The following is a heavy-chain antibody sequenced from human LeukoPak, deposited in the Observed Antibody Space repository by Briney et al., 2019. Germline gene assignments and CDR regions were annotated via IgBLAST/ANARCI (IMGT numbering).Heavy chain of an antibody. Sequence: SETLSLTCTVSGGSTTNYYWSWIRQPPGKGLEWIAYVFQSGDTRYNPSLKSRLTISLDTSKDRFSLTLISMTAADTALSYCARHPLRGGFDTWGQGVLVTVSS. CDR2: VFQSGDT. CDR1: GGSTTNYY. V-gene: IGHV4-59*08. D-gene: IGHD5-12*01. J-gene: IGHJ4*02. CDR3: ARHPLRGGFDT.